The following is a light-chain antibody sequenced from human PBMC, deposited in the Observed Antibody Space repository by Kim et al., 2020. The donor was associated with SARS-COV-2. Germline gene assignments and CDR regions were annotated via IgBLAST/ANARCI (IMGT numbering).Light chain of an antibody. J-gene: IGLJ2*01. V-gene: IGLV3-1*01. Sequence: SYELTQPPSVSVSPGQTASITCSGDELGDKYACWYQQKPGQSPVLVIYQDSKRPSGIPERFSGSNSGNTDTLTLSGTQAMDEADYYCQAWDSSTVV. CDR1: ELGDKY. CDR2: QDS. CDR3: QAWDSSTVV.